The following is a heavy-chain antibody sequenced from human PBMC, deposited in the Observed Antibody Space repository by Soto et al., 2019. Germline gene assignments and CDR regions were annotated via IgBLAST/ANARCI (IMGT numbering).Heavy chain of an antibody. CDR3: AREGALKPFSS. Sequence: GGSLRLSCVASGFTFSNYNMNWVRQAPGKGLEWVSHISGTSVYIHYADSVKGRFTISRDNAKNSVYLQMDSLRVEDTAVYYCAREGALKPFSSWGQGARVTVS. J-gene: IGHJ5*02. CDR1: GFTFSNYN. CDR2: ISGTSVYI. V-gene: IGHV3-21*01.